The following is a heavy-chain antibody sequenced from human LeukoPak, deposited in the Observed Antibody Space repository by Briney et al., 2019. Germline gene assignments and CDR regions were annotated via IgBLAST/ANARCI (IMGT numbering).Heavy chain of an antibody. J-gene: IGHJ4*02. Sequence: SETLSLTCTVSGGSISSYYWSWIRQPPGKGLGWSGYIYYSGSTNYNPSLKSRVAISVDTSKNQFSLKLSSVTAADTAVYYCAGGTYYDYWGYYFDYWGQGTLVTASS. CDR1: GGSISSYY. D-gene: IGHD3-3*01. CDR3: AGGTYYDYWGYYFDY. CDR2: IYYSGST. V-gene: IGHV4-59*01.